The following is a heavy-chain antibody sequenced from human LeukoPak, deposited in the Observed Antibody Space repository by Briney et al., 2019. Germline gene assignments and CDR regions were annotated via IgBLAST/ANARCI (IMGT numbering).Heavy chain of an antibody. D-gene: IGHD3-10*01. CDR1: GFTFSSYA. Sequence: GGSLRLSCAASGFTFSSYAMSWVRQAPGKGLEWVSGISGSGDNTYYADSVKGRFTISRDNSKNTLYLQMNSLRAEDTAVYYCAKAEIHYYGSGSYHDYWGQGTLVTVPS. J-gene: IGHJ4*02. V-gene: IGHV3-23*01. CDR3: AKAEIHYYGSGSYHDY. CDR2: ISGSGDNT.